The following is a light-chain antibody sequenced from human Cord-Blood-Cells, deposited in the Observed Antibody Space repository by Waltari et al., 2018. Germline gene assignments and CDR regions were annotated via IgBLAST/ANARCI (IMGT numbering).Light chain of an antibody. Sequence: QSALTQPRSVSGSPGQSVTISCTGTSSDVGGYNYVSWYQQHPGKAPQLMIYDVSKRPAGVPDRVPGARSGNTASLTISGLQAEDEADYYCCSYAGSSWVFGGGTKLTVL. CDR3: CSYAGSSWV. CDR2: DVS. V-gene: IGLV2-11*01. CDR1: SSDVGGYNY. J-gene: IGLJ3*02.